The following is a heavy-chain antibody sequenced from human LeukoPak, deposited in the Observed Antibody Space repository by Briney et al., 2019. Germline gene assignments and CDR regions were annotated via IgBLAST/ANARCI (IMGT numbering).Heavy chain of an antibody. Sequence: TAKVSCKASGYTFSSYGISWVRQAPGQGLEWMGWINIYNGNTNYAQKLQGRVTMTTDTSTSTAYMELRSLRSDDTAVYYCARDLGYCTNAVCAASDYWGQGTLVTVVS. V-gene: IGHV1-18*01. D-gene: IGHD2-8*01. CDR2: INIYNGNT. J-gene: IGHJ4*02. CDR3: ARDLGYCTNAVCAASDY. CDR1: GYTFSSYG.